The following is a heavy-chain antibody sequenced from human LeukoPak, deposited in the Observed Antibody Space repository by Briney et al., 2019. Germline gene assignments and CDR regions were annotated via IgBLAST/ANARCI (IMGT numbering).Heavy chain of an antibody. CDR1: GGTFSSYA. J-gene: IGHJ3*02. V-gene: IGHV1-69*13. D-gene: IGHD3-16*02. Sequence: SVKVSCKASGGTFSSYAISWVRQAPGQGLEWMGGIIPIFGTANYAQKFQGRVTITADESTSTAYMELSSLRSEDTAVYFCARVSILNLGELSEAFDIWGQGTMVTVSS. CDR2: IIPIFGTA. CDR3: ARVSILNLGELSEAFDI.